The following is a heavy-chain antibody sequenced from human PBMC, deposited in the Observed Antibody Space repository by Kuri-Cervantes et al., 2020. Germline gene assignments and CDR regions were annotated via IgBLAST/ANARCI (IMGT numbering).Heavy chain of an antibody. Sequence: GSLRLSCTVSGGSISPYYWSWIRQPPGKGLEWIGYIYYRGSTTYNPSLKSRVTISIDTSKNQFSLKLSSVTAADTAVYYCARDPALYDYIWGSYRNDAFDIWGQGTMVTVSS. CDR3: ARDPALYDYIWGSYRNDAFDI. CDR1: GGSISPYY. V-gene: IGHV4-59*01. J-gene: IGHJ3*02. D-gene: IGHD3-16*02. CDR2: IYYRGST.